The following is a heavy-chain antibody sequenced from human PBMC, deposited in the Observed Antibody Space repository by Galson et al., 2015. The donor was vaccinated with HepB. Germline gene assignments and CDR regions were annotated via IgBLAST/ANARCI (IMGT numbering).Heavy chain of an antibody. D-gene: IGHD2-8*02. CDR3: TTDVYYSTYWSWLDP. V-gene: IGHV3-15*01. Sequence: SLRLSCAASGFPFNNAWMTWVRQAPGMGPEWVGRIKSKTDGETTEYAAPVKGRFTISRDDSKNRLYLQMNSLKPEDTAVYYCTTDVYYSTYWSWLDPWGQGTLVTVSS. CDR2: IKSKTDGETT. CDR1: GFPFNNAW. J-gene: IGHJ5*02.